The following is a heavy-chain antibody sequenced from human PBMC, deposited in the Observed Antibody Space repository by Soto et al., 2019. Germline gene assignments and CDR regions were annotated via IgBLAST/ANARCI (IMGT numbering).Heavy chain of an antibody. J-gene: IGHJ4*02. Sequence: QVQLVESGGGVVQPGRSLRLSCAASGFTFSSYAMHWVRQAPGKGLEWVAVISYDGSNKYYADSVKGRFTFSRDNSKNTLYRQMNSLRAEDTAVYYCARGQCVVPAARDYWGQGTLVTV. V-gene: IGHV3-30-3*01. CDR3: ARGQCVVPAARDY. D-gene: IGHD2-2*01. CDR2: ISYDGSNK. CDR1: GFTFSSYA.